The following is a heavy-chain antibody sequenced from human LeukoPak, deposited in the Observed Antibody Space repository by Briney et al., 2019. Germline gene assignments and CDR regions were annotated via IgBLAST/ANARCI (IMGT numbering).Heavy chain of an antibody. CDR1: GGSISSHY. Sequence: PSETLSLTCTVSGGSISSHYWSWIRQPAGKGLEWIGRIYTSGSTNYNPSLKSRVTISVDTSKNQFSLKLSSVTAADTAVYYCASGYYYRGDYWGQGTLVTVSS. J-gene: IGHJ4*02. V-gene: IGHV4-4*07. CDR3: ASGYYYRGDY. D-gene: IGHD3-22*01. CDR2: IYTSGST.